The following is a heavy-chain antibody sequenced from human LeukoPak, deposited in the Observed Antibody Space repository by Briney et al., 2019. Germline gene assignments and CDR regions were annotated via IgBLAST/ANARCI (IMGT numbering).Heavy chain of an antibody. J-gene: IGHJ3*02. V-gene: IGHV4-39*07. CDR3: ARDYDILTGDDAFDI. D-gene: IGHD3-9*01. CDR1: GGSISSSSYY. CDR2: IYYSGST. Sequence: SSETLSLTCTVSGGSISSSSYYWGWIRQPPGKGLEWIGSIYYSGSTYYNPSLKSRVTISVDTSKNQFSLKLSSVTAADTAVYYCARDYDILTGDDAFDIWGQGTMVTVSS.